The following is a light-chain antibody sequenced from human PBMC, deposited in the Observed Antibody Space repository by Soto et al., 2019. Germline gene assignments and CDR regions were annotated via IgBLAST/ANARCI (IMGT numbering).Light chain of an antibody. Sequence: QSVLTQPAAVSGSPGQSITISCTGTSSDVGTYNLVSWYQQYPGKAPKLMIYATSKRPSGVSNRFSGSKSGDTASLTISGLHAEDEADYYCTSFARGSTLVFGGGTKLTVL. CDR2: ATS. V-gene: IGLV2-23*01. J-gene: IGLJ3*02. CDR1: SSDVGTYNL. CDR3: TSFARGSTLV.